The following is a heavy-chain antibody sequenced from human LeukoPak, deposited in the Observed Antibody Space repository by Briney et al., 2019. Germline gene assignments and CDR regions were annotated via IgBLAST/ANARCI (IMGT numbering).Heavy chain of an antibody. Sequence: GGSLRLSCVASGFTFSNYWMSWVRQAPGKGLECVANIKEDGSEKYYVDSVKGRFTISRDNAKNSLYLQMNSLRAEDTAVDYCSRQGDDYWGHGTLVTVSS. V-gene: IGHV3-7*01. CDR2: IKEDGSEK. CDR3: SRQGDDY. CDR1: GFTFSNYW. D-gene: IGHD3-16*01. J-gene: IGHJ4*01.